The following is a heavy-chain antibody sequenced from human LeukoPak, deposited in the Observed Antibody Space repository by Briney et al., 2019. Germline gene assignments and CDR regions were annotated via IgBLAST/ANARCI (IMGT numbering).Heavy chain of an antibody. CDR3: ARDFDSSGRWYFHMDV. J-gene: IGHJ6*03. Sequence: PSDTLSLTCTDSGGSINNYYWNWIRQPPGKGLEGIGYVHYTGTPTYPPSLESRVVISLDTSKNQFPLKVNSVTAADTAVYYCARDFDSSGRWYFHMDVWGKGTTVTVSS. CDR2: VHYTGTP. V-gene: IGHV4-59*01. CDR1: GGSINNYY. D-gene: IGHD3-22*01.